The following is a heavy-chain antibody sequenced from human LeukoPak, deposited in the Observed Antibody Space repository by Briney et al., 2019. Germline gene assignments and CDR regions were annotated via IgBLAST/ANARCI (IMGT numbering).Heavy chain of an antibody. CDR2: ISNNGGYT. V-gene: IGHV3-23*01. Sequence: GGSLRLSCAASGFTFSSSAMSWVRQAPGKGLEWVSAISNNGGYTYYADSVQGRFTISRDNSKSTLCLQMNSLRAEDTAVYYCARDGGDIVVALLNWFDPWGQGTLVTVSS. CDR1: GFTFSSSA. CDR3: ARDGGDIVVALLNWFDP. D-gene: IGHD2-2*01. J-gene: IGHJ5*02.